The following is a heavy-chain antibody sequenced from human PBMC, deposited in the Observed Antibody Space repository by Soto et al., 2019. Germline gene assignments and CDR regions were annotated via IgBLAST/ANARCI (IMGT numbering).Heavy chain of an antibody. CDR1: GYTCASHR. CDR2: IYPRDSAT. Sequence: PGESLKIACKGSGYTCASHRIAWVRQMPGKGLGWMGYIYPRDSATPNRPSLPRQFSIPSADSFGTAYFLWSRLKPSDTAIYLCARLELSGLDNWGQGTPVTVSS. V-gene: IGHV5-51*01. CDR3: ARLELSGLDN. D-gene: IGHD1-1*01. J-gene: IGHJ4*02.